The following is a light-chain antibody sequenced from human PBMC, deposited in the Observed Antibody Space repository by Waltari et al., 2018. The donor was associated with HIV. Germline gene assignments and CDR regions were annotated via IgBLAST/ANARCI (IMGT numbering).Light chain of an antibody. Sequence: QSALTQPPSASGSPGQSVTLSCTGTRSYVGRYTYAPWYTPHPVKTPTLTIYEVSKRPSGVPDRFSVSKSGNTASLTVSGLQAEDEADYYCSSYAGSNNLVFGGGTKLTVL. J-gene: IGLJ2*01. CDR1: RSYVGRYTY. CDR3: SSYAGSNNLV. CDR2: EVS. V-gene: IGLV2-8*01.